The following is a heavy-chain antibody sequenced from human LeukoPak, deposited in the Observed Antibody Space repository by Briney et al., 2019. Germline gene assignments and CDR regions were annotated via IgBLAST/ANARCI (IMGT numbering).Heavy chain of an antibody. V-gene: IGHV3-9*03. D-gene: IGHD6-6*01. CDR1: GFTFDDYA. CDR3: AKGPEYSSSSGLCFQQ. CDR2: ISWNSGNM. Sequence: PGGSLRLSCAASGFTFDDYAMHWVRHAPGKGLEWVSSISWNSGNMGYADSVKGRFTISRDNAKNSLYLQMNSLRAEDMALYYCAKGPEYSSSSGLCFQQWGQGTLVTVSS. J-gene: IGHJ1*01.